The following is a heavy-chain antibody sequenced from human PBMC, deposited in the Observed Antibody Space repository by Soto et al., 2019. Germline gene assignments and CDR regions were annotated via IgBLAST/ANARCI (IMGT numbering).Heavy chain of an antibody. CDR1: GFTFDDYA. CDR2: ISWHSGSI. J-gene: IGHJ4*02. D-gene: IGHD3-3*01. Sequence: EVQLVESGGGLVQPGRSLRLSCAASGFTFDDYAMHWVRQAPGKGLEWVSGISWHSGSIGYADSVKGGFTISRDNAKNSLYLKMNSLSADDTALYYCAKGPSGYDFWSGYWFDYWGQGTLVTVSS. V-gene: IGHV3-9*01. CDR3: AKGPSGYDFWSGYWFDY.